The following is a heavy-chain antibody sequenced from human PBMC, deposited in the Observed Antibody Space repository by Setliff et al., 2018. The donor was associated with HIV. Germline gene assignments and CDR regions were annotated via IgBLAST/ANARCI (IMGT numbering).Heavy chain of an antibody. Sequence: SETLSLTCTVSSGSISSYYWTWIRQPPGKGLEWIGYIYYSGSTNYNPSLKSRVTISVDTSKNQFSLKLSSVAAADTAVYYCARDFRIGWAVQDYWYFDLWGRGTLVTVSS. V-gene: IGHV4-59*01. CDR2: IYYSGST. CDR3: ARDFRIGWAVQDYWYFDL. CDR1: SGSISSYY. D-gene: IGHD1-26*01. J-gene: IGHJ2*01.